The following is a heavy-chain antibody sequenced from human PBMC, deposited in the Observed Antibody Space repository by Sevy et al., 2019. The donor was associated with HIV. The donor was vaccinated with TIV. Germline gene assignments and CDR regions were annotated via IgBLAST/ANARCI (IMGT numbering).Heavy chain of an antibody. V-gene: IGHV3-49*03. J-gene: IGHJ4*02. CDR1: GFTFDDYA. Sequence: GGSLRLSCTTSGFTFDDYAMSWFRQAPGKGLERVAFITRNSYEAYGGTTDYGASVKGRFIISRDDSKSIAYLQMNSLKTEDTAVYYCTRGLATADTPEYYFDYWCQGTLVTVSS. CDR2: ITRNSYEAYGGTT. CDR3: TRGLATADTPEYYFDY. D-gene: IGHD5-12*01.